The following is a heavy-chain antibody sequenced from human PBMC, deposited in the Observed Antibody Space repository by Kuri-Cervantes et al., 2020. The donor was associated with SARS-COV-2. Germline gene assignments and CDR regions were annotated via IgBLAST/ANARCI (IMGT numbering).Heavy chain of an antibody. CDR3: ARGLGRFDP. CDR1: GFTVSTNY. J-gene: IGHJ5*02. CDR2: IYYSGST. V-gene: IGHV4-39*07. Sequence: ESLKISCVVSGFTVSTNYMSWVRQAPGKGLEWIGSIYYSGSTYYNPSLKSRVTISVDRSKNQFSLKLSSVTAADTAVYYCARGLGRFDPWGQGTLVTVSS. D-gene: IGHD1-26*01.